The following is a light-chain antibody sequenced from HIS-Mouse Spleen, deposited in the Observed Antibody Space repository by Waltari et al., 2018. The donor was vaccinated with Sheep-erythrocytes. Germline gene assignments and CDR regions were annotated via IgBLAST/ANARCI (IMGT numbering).Light chain of an antibody. CDR3: QQYNNWPPPYT. J-gene: IGKJ2*01. CDR1: QSVSSN. CDR2: GAS. Sequence: EIVMTQSPATLSVSPGERATLPGRASQSVSSNLAWYQQKPGQAPRLLIYGASTRATGIPARFSGSGSGTEFTLTISSMQSEDFAVYYCQQYNNWPPPYTFGQGTKLEIK. V-gene: IGKV3-15*01.